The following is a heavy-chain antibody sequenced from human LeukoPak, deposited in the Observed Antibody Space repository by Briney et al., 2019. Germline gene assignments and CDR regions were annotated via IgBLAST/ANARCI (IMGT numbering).Heavy chain of an antibody. CDR3: ARDLFHWYFDL. Sequence: SETLSLTCTVPGGSISSYYWSWIRQPPGKGLEWIGYIYYSGSTNYNPSLKSRVTISVDTSKNQFSLKLSSVTAADTAVYYCARDLFHWYFDLWGRGTLVTVSS. D-gene: IGHD2-21*01. CDR1: GGSISSYY. V-gene: IGHV4-59*01. J-gene: IGHJ2*01. CDR2: IYYSGST.